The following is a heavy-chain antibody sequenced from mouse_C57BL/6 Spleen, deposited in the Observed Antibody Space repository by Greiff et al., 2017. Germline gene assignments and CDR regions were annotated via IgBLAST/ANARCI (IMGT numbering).Heavy chain of an antibody. J-gene: IGHJ1*03. CDR1: GYAFSRYW. D-gene: IGHD4-1*01. CDR2: IYPGDGDT. Sequence: QVQLQQSGAELVKPGASVKISCKASGYAFSRYWMHWVKQRPGKGLEWIGQIYPGDGDTNYNGKFKGQATLTADESSSTAYMQLSSLTSEDSAVDFCARKTGGYFDVWGTGTTVTVSS. CDR3: ARKTGGYFDV. V-gene: IGHV1-80*01.